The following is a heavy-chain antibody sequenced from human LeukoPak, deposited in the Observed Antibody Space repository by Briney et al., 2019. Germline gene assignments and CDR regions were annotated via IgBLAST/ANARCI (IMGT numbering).Heavy chain of an antibody. CDR3: ARDYGSGSYVSYYYGMDV. J-gene: IGHJ6*02. CDR2: VYYSGST. V-gene: IGHV4-39*07. Sequence: SETLSLTCAVSCGSISTISDYWDWIRQPPGKGLEWIGSVYYSGSTYYNPSLKSRIIISVDTSKNQFSLKLSSVTAADTAVYYCARDYGSGSYVSYYYGMDVWGQGTTVTVSS. D-gene: IGHD3-10*01. CDR1: CGSISTISDY.